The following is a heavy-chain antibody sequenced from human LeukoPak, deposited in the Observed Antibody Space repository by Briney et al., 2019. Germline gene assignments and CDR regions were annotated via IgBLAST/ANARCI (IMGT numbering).Heavy chain of an antibody. CDR3: AKYMAIVVVPASEFDY. V-gene: IGHV3-23*01. D-gene: IGHD2-2*03. Sequence: GGSLRLSCAASGFTFSSYAMNWVRQAPGKGLEWVSGISGSGTSTYYADSVKGRFTISRDNSKNTLYLQMNSLRAEDTAVYYCAKYMAIVVVPASEFDYWGQGTLVTVSS. CDR2: ISGSGTST. J-gene: IGHJ4*02. CDR1: GFTFSSYA.